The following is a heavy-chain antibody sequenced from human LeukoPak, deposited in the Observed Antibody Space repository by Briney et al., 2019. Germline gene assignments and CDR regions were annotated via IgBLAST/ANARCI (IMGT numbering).Heavy chain of an antibody. J-gene: IGHJ4*02. Sequence: GGSLRLSCAASGFTFINYGMTWVRQAPGKGLEWVAGISASGGTTYYADSVKGRFTSSRDNSKNTLYLQMNSLRAEDTAVYYCAKRLYSGSALGVGDFDYWGQGTLVTVSS. CDR1: GFTFINYG. V-gene: IGHV3-23*01. CDR2: ISASGGTT. D-gene: IGHD5-12*01. CDR3: AKRLYSGSALGVGDFDY.